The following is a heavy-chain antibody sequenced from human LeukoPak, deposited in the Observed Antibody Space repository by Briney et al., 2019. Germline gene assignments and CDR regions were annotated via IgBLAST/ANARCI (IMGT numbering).Heavy chain of an antibody. CDR2: IYPGDSDT. J-gene: IGHJ4*02. CDR3: ARPLNDYSSGWFPPPYYFDY. V-gene: IGHV5-51*01. Sequence: GESLKIFCKGSGYSFTSYWIGWVRQMPGKGLEWMGIIYPGDSDTRYSPSFQGQVTISADKSISTAYLQWSSLKASDTAMYYCARPLNDYSSGWFPPPYYFDYWGQGTLVTVSS. D-gene: IGHD6-19*01. CDR1: GYSFTSYW.